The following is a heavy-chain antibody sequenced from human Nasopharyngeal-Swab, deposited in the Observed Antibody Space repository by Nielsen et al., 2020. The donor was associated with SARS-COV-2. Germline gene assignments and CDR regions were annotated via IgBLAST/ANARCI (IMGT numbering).Heavy chain of an antibody. CDR3: TRCGGGCYSGRDY. CDR2: IRGKGNNYAT. D-gene: IGHD2-15*01. Sequence: GESLKISCAASGITFSDSAIHWVRQASGKGLEWVGRIRGKGNNYATAYAASVKGRFTIFRDDPTNTAYLQMNSLKTEDTAMYYCTRCGGGCYSGRDYWGQGTLVTVSS. CDR1: GITFSDSA. V-gene: IGHV3-73*01. J-gene: IGHJ4*02.